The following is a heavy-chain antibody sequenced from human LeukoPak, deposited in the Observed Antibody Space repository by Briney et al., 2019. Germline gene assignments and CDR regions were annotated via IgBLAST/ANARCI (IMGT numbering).Heavy chain of an antibody. CDR2: IYPVDSDT. CDR3: ARHGSYRAGTSAFDI. D-gene: IGHD6-19*01. J-gene: IGHJ3*02. V-gene: IGHV5-51*01. Sequence: RPVPXKGVEGMGIIYPVDSDTRYSPSFQCQVTISPHKSISTAYLQSSSLKASDTAMYYCARHGSYRAGTSAFDIWGQGTMLTVSS.